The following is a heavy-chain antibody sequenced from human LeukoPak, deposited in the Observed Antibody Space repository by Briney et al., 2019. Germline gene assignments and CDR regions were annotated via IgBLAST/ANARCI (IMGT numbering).Heavy chain of an antibody. CDR3: AKWGSQWLDSHEDY. CDR1: GFTFSSYA. CDR2: ISGSGGST. Sequence: PGGSLRLSCAASGFTFSSYAMSWARQAPGKGLEWVSAISGSGGSTYYADSVKGRFTISRDNSKNTLFLQMNSLRAEDTAVYYCAKWGSQWLDSHEDYWGQGTLVTASS. D-gene: IGHD6-19*01. J-gene: IGHJ4*02. V-gene: IGHV3-23*01.